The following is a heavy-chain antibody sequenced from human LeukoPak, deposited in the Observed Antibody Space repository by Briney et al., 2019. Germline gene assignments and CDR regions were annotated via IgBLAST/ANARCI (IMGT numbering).Heavy chain of an antibody. Sequence: GGSPRLSCAASGFTFSSYWMQWVRQAPGKGLVWVSRIDGDGSSTNYADSVKGRFTISRDNAKNTLYLQMNSLRAEDTAVYYCARFLWPGGNWFDPWGQGTLVTVSS. CDR3: ARFLWPGGNWFDP. D-gene: IGHD2/OR15-2a*01. CDR2: IDGDGSST. J-gene: IGHJ5*02. V-gene: IGHV3-74*01. CDR1: GFTFSSYW.